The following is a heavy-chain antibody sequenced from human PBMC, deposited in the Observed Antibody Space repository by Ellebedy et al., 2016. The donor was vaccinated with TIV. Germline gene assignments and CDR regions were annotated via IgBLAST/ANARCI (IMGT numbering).Heavy chain of an antibody. D-gene: IGHD2-15*01. Sequence: SETLSLXXTVSGGSISSYYWSWIRQPPGKGLEWIGYIYYSGSTNYNPSLKSRVTISVDTSKNQFSLKLSSVTAADTAVYYCARGRRSRCSGGSCYPLDYWGQGTLVTVSS. CDR3: ARGRRSRCSGGSCYPLDY. J-gene: IGHJ4*02. CDR2: IYYSGST. CDR1: GGSISSYY. V-gene: IGHV4-59*01.